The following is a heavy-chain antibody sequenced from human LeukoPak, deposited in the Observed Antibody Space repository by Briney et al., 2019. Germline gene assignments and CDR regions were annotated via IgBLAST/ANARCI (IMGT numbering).Heavy chain of an antibody. CDR2: ISGSGGST. D-gene: IGHD6-19*01. CDR1: GFTFSSYA. V-gene: IGHV3-23*01. CDR3: AKDTSEGYSSGWYYFDY. J-gene: IGHJ4*02. Sequence: GGSLRLSCAASGFTFSSYAMSWVRQAPGKGLEWVSAISGSGGSTYYAESVKGRFTISRDNSKNTLYLQINSLRAEDRAVYYCAKDTSEGYSSGWYYFDYWGQGTLVTVSS.